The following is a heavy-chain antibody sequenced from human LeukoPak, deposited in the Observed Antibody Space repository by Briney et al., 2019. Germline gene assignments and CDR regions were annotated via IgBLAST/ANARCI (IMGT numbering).Heavy chain of an antibody. D-gene: IGHD1-26*01. CDR3: VRCRGSNPTHYRDL. Sequence: QPGGSLRLSCAASGFTFSYYSMNWVRQAPGKGLEWVSYISSSASTLYYADSVKGRVTISRDNAKNSLYLQMNSLRDEDTAVYYCVRCRGSNPTHYRDLWGKGPTVPVSS. CDR1: GFTFSYYS. J-gene: IGHJ6*03. V-gene: IGHV3-48*02. CDR2: ISSSASTL.